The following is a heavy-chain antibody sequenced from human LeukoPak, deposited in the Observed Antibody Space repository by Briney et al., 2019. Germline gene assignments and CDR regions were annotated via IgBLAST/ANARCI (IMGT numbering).Heavy chain of an antibody. CDR1: GFTFSSYW. D-gene: IGHD6-6*01. V-gene: IGHV3-74*01. CDR2: INSDGSST. CDR3: AKDPLMVSSSFLVDY. Sequence: TGGSLRLSCAVSGFTFSSYWMHWVRQAPGKGLVWVSRINSDGSSTNYADSVKGRFTISRDNAKNTLYLQMNSLRAEDTAVYYCAKDPLMVSSSFLVDYWGQGTLVTVSS. J-gene: IGHJ4*02.